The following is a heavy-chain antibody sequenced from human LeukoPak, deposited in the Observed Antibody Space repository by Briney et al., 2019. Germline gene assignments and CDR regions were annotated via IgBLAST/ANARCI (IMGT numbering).Heavy chain of an antibody. CDR1: GFAFSRYS. V-gene: IGHV3-21*01. D-gene: IGHD3-3*01. CDR2: ISSSSSYI. CDR3: TSDFWSGYSFDY. Sequence: GGSLRLSCAASGFAFSRYSMTWVRQAPGKGLEWVSSISSSSSYIYYADSVKGRFTISRDNAKNSLYLQMNSLRAEDTAVYYCTSDFWSGYSFDYWGQGTLVTVSS. J-gene: IGHJ4*02.